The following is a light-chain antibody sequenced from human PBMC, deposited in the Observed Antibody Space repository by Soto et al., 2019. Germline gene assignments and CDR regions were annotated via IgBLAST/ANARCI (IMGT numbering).Light chain of an antibody. V-gene: IGKV3-15*01. CDR2: AAS. J-gene: IGKJ3*01. Sequence: EPVMTQSPVTMSVYPGDTATLSCRASQRVSSHLAWYQQKPGQAPRLLIYAASTRATGIPVRFSGSGSETEFTLTIRSLQSEDSALYYCQQRSSWPFTFGPGTKVDI. CDR1: QRVSSH. CDR3: QQRSSWPFT.